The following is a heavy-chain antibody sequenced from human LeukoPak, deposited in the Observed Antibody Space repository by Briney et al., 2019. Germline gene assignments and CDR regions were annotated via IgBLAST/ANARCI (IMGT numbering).Heavy chain of an antibody. CDR3: ARRGQYYDSSGHEKFDY. CDR1: GGSISSYY. CDR2: IYTSGST. D-gene: IGHD3-22*01. V-gene: IGHV4-4*07. Sequence: SETLSLTCTVSGGSISSYYWSWIRQPAGKGLEWIGRIYTSGSTNYNPSLKSRVTMSVDTSKNQFSLKLSSVTAADTAVYYCARRGQYYDSSGHEKFDYWGQGTLVTVSS. J-gene: IGHJ4*02.